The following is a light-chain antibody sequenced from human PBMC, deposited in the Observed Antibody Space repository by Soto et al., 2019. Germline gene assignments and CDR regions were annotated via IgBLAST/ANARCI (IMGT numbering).Light chain of an antibody. CDR3: QQYDSSPYT. V-gene: IGKV3-20*01. CDR1: QSVSSSY. CDR2: GAS. Sequence: EIVLTQSPGTLSLSPGERATLSCRASQSVSSSYLAWYQQKPGQAPRFLIYGASIRAPGIPDRFSGSESGTAFTLTISRLEPDDFAVYYCQQYDSSPYTFGQGTKLEIK. J-gene: IGKJ2*01.